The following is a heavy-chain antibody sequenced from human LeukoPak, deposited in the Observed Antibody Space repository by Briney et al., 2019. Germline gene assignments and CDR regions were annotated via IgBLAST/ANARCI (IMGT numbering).Heavy chain of an antibody. J-gene: IGHJ4*02. D-gene: IGHD3-22*01. CDR3: ARGTFDSSGYYCAY. CDR1: GYTFTSYD. CDR2: MNPNSGNT. Sequence: ASVKVSCKASGYTFTSYDIYWVRQATGQGLEWMGWMNPNSGNTGYAQKFQGRVTMTSNTSMSTAYMELTSLRSEDTAVYYCARGTFDSSGYYCAYWGQGTLVTVSS. V-gene: IGHV1-8*01.